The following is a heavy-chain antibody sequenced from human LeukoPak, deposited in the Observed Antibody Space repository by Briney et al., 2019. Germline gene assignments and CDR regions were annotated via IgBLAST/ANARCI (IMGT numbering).Heavy chain of an antibody. CDR3: ARGGATRYCTNGVCHYFDY. D-gene: IGHD2-8*01. Sequence: GGSRRLSCAALGIAISSNYMSWVGKAPGKGLKWGSVIFTVRITNSAHSVKGRFSISREYSKNTLYLQMKSLRAEDTALYYCARGGATRYCTNGVCHYFDYWGQGTLVTVSS. CDR2: IFTVRIT. J-gene: IGHJ4*02. V-gene: IGHV3-66*01. CDR1: GIAISSNY.